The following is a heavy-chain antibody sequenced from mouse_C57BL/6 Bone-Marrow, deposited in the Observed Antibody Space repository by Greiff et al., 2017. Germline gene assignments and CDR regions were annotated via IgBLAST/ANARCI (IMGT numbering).Heavy chain of an antibody. Sequence: QVQLQRPGAELVRPGTSVKLSCKASGYTFTSYWMHWVKQRPGQGLEWIGVIDPSDSYTNYNQTFKGKATLTVDTSSSTAYMQLSSLTSEDSAVYYCARRDYPWFAYWGQGTLVTVSA. CDR2: IDPSDSYT. J-gene: IGHJ3*01. CDR1: GYTFTSYW. CDR3: ARRDYPWFAY. D-gene: IGHD1-1*02. V-gene: IGHV1-59*01.